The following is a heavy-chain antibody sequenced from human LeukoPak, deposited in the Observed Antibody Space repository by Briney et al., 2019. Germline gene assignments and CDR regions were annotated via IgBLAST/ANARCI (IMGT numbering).Heavy chain of an antibody. V-gene: IGHV4-30-4*08. J-gene: IGHJ4*02. D-gene: IGHD3-10*01. Sequence: SETLSLTCTVSGGSISSGDYYWSWIRQPPGKGLEWIGYIYYSGSTYYNPSLKSRVTISVDTSKNQFSLKLSSVTAADTAVYYSARANDGSGSYGYWGQGTLVTVSS. CDR3: ARANDGSGSYGY. CDR2: IYYSGST. CDR1: GGSISSGDYY.